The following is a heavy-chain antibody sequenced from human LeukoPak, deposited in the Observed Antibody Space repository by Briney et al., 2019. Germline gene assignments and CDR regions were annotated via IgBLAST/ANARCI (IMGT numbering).Heavy chain of an antibody. CDR1: GGSISSGGYS. V-gene: IGHV4-30-2*01. J-gene: IGHJ4*02. CDR3: ARARGYCSSTSCYFDY. D-gene: IGHD2-2*01. CDR2: IYHSGST. Sequence: SQTLSLTCAVSGGSISSGGYSWSWVRQPPGTGLEWIGYIYHSGSTYYNPSLKSRVTISVDRPKNQFSLKLSSVTATDTAVYYCARARGYCSSTSCYFDYWGQGTLVTVSS.